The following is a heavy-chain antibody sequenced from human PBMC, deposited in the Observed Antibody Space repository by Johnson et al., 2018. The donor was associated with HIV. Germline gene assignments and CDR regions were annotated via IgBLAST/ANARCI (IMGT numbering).Heavy chain of an antibody. CDR2: IYSGGNT. J-gene: IGHJ3*02. V-gene: IGHV3-66*01. CDR3: AKDGSGDVRGAFDI. CDR1: GFTFNSYD. D-gene: IGHD6-19*01. Sequence: MLLVESGGGLVQPGGSLRLSCAASGFTFNSYDMSWVRQAPGKGLEWVSVIYSGGNTYYADSVKGRFTISRDNSKNTLYLQMNSLRTEDTALYYCAKDGSGDVRGAFDIWGQGTMVTVSS.